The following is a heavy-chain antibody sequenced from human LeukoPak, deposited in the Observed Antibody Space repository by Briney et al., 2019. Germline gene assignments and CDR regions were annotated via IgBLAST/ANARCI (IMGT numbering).Heavy chain of an antibody. CDR2: IYSGGST. V-gene: IGHV3-53*01. J-gene: IGHJ4*02. CDR1: GFTFSDYY. D-gene: IGHD3-10*01. Sequence: HPGGSLRLSCAASGFTFSDYYMSWVRQAPGKGLEWVSVIYSGGSTYYADSVKGRFTISRDNSKNTLYLQMNSLRAEDTAVYYCARVAGSYWFDYWGQGTLVTVSS. CDR3: ARVAGSYWFDY.